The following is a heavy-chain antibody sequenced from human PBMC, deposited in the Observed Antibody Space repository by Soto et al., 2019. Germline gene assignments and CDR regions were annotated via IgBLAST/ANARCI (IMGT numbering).Heavy chain of an antibody. D-gene: IGHD5-18*01. Sequence: GASVKVSCKASGGTFSSYAISWVRQAPGQGLEWMGGIIPIFGTANYAQKFQGRVTITADESTSTAYMELSSLRSEDTAVYYCASRPYSSGPFDYWGQGTLVTVS. J-gene: IGHJ4*02. V-gene: IGHV1-69*13. CDR1: GGTFSSYA. CDR2: IIPIFGTA. CDR3: ASRPYSSGPFDY.